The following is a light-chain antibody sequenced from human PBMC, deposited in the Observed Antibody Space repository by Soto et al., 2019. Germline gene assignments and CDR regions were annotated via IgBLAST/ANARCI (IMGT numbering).Light chain of an antibody. Sequence: EIVLTQSPATLSLSPGERATLSCRASQSVSSSLAWYQQKPGQAPRLIIHDASNRATGIPARFSGSGSGTDFTLTICSLEPEDFAVYYCQQRGWPPLAFGGGTRVEIK. CDR3: QQRGWPPLA. CDR2: DAS. J-gene: IGKJ4*01. CDR1: QSVSSS. V-gene: IGKV3-11*01.